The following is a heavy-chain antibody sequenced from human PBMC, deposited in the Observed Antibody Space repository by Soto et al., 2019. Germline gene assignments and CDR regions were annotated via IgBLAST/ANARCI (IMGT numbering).Heavy chain of an antibody. CDR3: AKLRMPPINRDY. V-gene: IGHV3-23*01. Sequence: GGSLRLSCAASGFSFDTYAMSWVRQAPGKGLEWVSSISGSGGNTYYADSVKGRFTISRDNSKNILYLQMASLRAEDTALYYCAKLRMPPINRDYWGQGTQVTVAS. D-gene: IGHD5-12*01. J-gene: IGHJ4*02. CDR1: GFSFDTYA. CDR2: ISGSGGNT.